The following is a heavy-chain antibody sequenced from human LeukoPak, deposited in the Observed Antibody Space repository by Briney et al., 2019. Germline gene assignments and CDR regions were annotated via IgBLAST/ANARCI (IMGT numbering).Heavy chain of an antibody. Sequence: PGGSLRLSCAASGFTFASYAMTWVRQAPGKGLEWFSAISGSGGSTYYADSVKGRFTISRDNYKNTLYLQMNSLRAEDTAVYYCAIDSGIYDSSGYYGLSYYGMDVWGQGTTVTVSS. V-gene: IGHV3-23*01. J-gene: IGHJ6*02. D-gene: IGHD3-22*01. CDR2: ISGSGGST. CDR3: AIDSGIYDSSGYYGLSYYGMDV. CDR1: GFTFASYA.